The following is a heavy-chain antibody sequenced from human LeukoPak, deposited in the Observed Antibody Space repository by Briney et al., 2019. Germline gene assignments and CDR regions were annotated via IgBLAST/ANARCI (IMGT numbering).Heavy chain of an antibody. D-gene: IGHD1-7*01. CDR1: GFTFSNYE. CDR2: ISSTGSTI. J-gene: IGHJ4*02. V-gene: IGHV3-48*03. Sequence: GGSLRLSRAASGFTFSNYEMKWVRQAPGKGLEWIAYISSTGSTIYYADSVKGRFTISRDNAKNSLYLQMNSLRAEDTAVYYCATQLELRIFDYWGQGTLVTVSS. CDR3: ATQLELRIFDY.